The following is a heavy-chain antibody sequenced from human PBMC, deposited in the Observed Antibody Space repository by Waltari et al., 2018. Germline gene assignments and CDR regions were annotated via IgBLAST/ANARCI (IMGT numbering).Heavy chain of an antibody. CDR3: ARSRYCSGGSCYLFDY. CDR1: GGSFSGYY. V-gene: IGHV4-34*01. J-gene: IGHJ4*02. D-gene: IGHD2-15*01. Sequence: QVQLQQWGAGLLKPSETLSLTCAVYGGSFSGYYWSWIRQLAGKGLEWIGEINHSGSTNYNPSLKSRVTISVDTSKNQFSLKLSSVTAADTAVYYCARSRYCSGGSCYLFDYWGQGTLVTVSS. CDR2: INHSGST.